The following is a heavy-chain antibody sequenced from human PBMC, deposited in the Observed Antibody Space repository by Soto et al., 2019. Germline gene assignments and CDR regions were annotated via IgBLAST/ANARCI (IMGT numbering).Heavy chain of an antibody. V-gene: IGHV4-34*01. CDR3: ARESHDILTGPPWVWYFDL. CDR2: INDRGSI. J-gene: IGHJ2*01. CDR1: GGSFSGYY. Sequence: QVQLQQWGAGPLRPLETLSLTCGVSGGSFSGYYWAWIRQSPGKGLEWIGEINDRGSINYNPSLTSSVSISVDTSKYHYSLNLRSVTAADTAVYYCARESHDILTGPPWVWYFDLWGRGTLVTVSS. D-gene: IGHD3-9*01.